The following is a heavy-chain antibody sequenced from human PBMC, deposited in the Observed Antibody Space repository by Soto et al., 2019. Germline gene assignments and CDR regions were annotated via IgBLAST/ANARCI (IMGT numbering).Heavy chain of an antibody. Sequence: ASVKVSCKASGYTFTGYYMHWVRQAPGQGLEWMGWINPNSGGTNYAQKFQGWVTMTRDTSISTAYMELSRLRSDDTAVYYCAGASVVVAATRYYGMDVWGQGTTVTVSS. CDR1: GYTFTGYY. CDR2: INPNSGGT. CDR3: AGASVVVAATRYYGMDV. V-gene: IGHV1-2*04. D-gene: IGHD2-15*01. J-gene: IGHJ6*02.